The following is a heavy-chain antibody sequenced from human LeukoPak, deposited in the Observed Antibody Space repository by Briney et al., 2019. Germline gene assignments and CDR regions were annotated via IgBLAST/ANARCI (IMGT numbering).Heavy chain of an antibody. Sequence: SETLSLTCAVYGGSFSGYYWSWIRQPPGKGLEWIGEINHSGSTNYNPSLKSRVTIPVDTSKNQFSLKLSSVTAADTAVYYCARDIGNSGSYYRAGFFDYWGQGTLVTVSS. CDR2: INHSGST. V-gene: IGHV4-34*01. J-gene: IGHJ4*02. D-gene: IGHD1-26*01. CDR1: GGSFSGYY. CDR3: ARDIGNSGSYYRAGFFDY.